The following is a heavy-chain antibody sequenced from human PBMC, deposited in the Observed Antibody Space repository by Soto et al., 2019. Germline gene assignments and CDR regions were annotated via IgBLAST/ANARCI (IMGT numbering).Heavy chain of an antibody. Sequence: GGSLRLSCAASGFTFSSYAMSWVRQAPGKGLEWVSAISGSGGSTYYADSVKGRFTISRDNSKNTLYLQMNSLRAEDTAVYYCAKDGAGMGVQGAINNWFDPWGQGT. CDR2: ISGSGGST. D-gene: IGHD3-10*01. CDR1: GFTFSSYA. J-gene: IGHJ5*02. CDR3: AKDGAGMGVQGAINNWFDP. V-gene: IGHV3-23*01.